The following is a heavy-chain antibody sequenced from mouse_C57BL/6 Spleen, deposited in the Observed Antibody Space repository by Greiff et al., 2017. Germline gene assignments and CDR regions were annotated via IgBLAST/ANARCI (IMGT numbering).Heavy chain of an antibody. J-gene: IGHJ1*03. CDR3: TRPYDYDWYFDV. D-gene: IGHD2-4*01. Sequence: EVKLQESGGGLVQPGGSMKLSRAASGFTFSDAWMDWVRQSPEKGLEWVAEIRNKANNHATYYAESVKGRFTISRDDSKSSVYLQMNSLRAEDTGIYYCTRPYDYDWYFDVWGTGTTVTVSS. CDR2: IRNKANNHAT. CDR1: GFTFSDAW. V-gene: IGHV6-6*01.